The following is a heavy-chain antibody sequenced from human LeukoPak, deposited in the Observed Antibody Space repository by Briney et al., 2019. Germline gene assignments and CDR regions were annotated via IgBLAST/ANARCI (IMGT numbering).Heavy chain of an antibody. J-gene: IGHJ4*02. CDR2: ISSSGSTI. CDR1: GFTVSSNY. CDR3: ARGGGDGYNYVGYYFDY. Sequence: GGSLRLSCAASGFTVSSNYMSWVRQAPGKGLEWVSYISSSGSTIYYADSVKGRFTISRDNAKNSLYLQMNSLRAEDTAVYYCARGGGDGYNYVGYYFDYWGQGTLVTVSS. V-gene: IGHV3-11*04. D-gene: IGHD5-24*01.